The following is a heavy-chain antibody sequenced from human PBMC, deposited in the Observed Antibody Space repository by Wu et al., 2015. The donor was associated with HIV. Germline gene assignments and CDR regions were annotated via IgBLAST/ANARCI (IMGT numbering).Heavy chain of an antibody. CDR3: ARDWQFQVTFGDYYMDI. Sequence: QAQLVQSAGEMKKPGASVRVSCKASGYNFASYGINWVRQTPGQGLEWMGWINPDSGDTKFAQTFQGRITMTRDTSTTTVNLVLASLKSNDTATYYCARDWQFQVTFGDYYMDIWGNGTTVIVS. D-gene: IGHD3-3*01. CDR1: GYNFASYG. V-gene: IGHV1-18*01. CDR2: INPDSGDT. J-gene: IGHJ6*03.